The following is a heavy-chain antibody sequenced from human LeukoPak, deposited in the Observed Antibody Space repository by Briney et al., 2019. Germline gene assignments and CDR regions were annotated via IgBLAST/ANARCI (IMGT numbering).Heavy chain of an antibody. V-gene: IGHV4-31*03. CDR1: GDSISSGGSY. CDR3: ARRRRDGYNYN. Sequence: SETLFLTCTVSGDSISSGGSYWSWLRQHPGKGLEWIGYIYYSGSTYYNPSLKSRVTISVDTSKNQFSLKLSSVTAADTAVYYCARRRRDGYNYNWGQGTLVTVSS. J-gene: IGHJ4*02. D-gene: IGHD5-24*01. CDR2: IYYSGST.